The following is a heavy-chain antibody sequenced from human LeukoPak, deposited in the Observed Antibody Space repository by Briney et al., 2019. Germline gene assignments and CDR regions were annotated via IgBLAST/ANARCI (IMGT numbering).Heavy chain of an antibody. CDR2: IYSGGST. CDR1: GSTVSSNY. V-gene: IGHV3-66*02. D-gene: IGHD1-1*01. J-gene: IGHJ4*02. Sequence: TGGSLRPSCAASGSTVSSNYMTWVRQAPGKGLEWVSVIYSGGSTYYADSVKGRFTISRDNYKNTVYLQMNSLRVEDTAVYYCARDPYNWNYIDYWGQGTLVTVSS. CDR3: ARDPYNWNYIDY.